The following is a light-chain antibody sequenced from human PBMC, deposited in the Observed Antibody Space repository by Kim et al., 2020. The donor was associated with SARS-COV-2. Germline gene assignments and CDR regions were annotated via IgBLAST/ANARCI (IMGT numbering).Light chain of an antibody. V-gene: IGLV2-11*01. CDR3: CSHAGTYTFV. Sequence: QSALTQPRSVSGSPGQSVTISCAGTSSDIGTYDYVSWYQQYPGKAHKVMIYDVSKRPSGVPDRFSGSKSGNTASLTISGLQAEDEADYYCCSHAGTYTFVFGGGTQLTVL. CDR2: DVS. J-gene: IGLJ2*01. CDR1: SSDIGTYDY.